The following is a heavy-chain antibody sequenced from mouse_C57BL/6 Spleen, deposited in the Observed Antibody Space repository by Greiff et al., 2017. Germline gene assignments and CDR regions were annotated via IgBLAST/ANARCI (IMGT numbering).Heavy chain of an antibody. D-gene: IGHD1-1*01. CDR3: ARGYYGSIYAMDY. J-gene: IGHJ4*01. CDR1: GYSITSGYY. CDR2: ISYDGSN. Sequence: EVQLVESGPGLVKPSQSLSLTCSVTGYSITSGYYWNWIRQFPGNKLEWMGYISYDGSNNYNPSLKNRISITRDTSKNQFFLKLNSVTTEDTATYYCARGYYGSIYAMDYWGQGTSVTVSS. V-gene: IGHV3-6*01.